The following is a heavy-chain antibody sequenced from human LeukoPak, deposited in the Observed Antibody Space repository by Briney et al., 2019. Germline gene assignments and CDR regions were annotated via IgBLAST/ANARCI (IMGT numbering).Heavy chain of an antibody. CDR3: ARDGRPYEAVYWFDP. D-gene: IGHD3-3*01. V-gene: IGHV4-4*07. CDR2: IYTSGST. CDR1: GGSISSYY. J-gene: IGHJ5*02. Sequence: PSETLSLTCTVSGGSISSYYWSWIRQPAGKGLEWIGRIYTSGSTNYNPSLKSRVTISVDTSKNQFSLKLSSVTAADTAVYYCARDGRPYEAVYWFDPWGQGTLVTVSS.